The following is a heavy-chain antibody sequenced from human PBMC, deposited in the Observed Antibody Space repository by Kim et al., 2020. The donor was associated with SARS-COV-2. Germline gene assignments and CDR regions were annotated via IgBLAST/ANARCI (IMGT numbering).Heavy chain of an antibody. J-gene: IGHJ4*02. Sequence: SETLSLTCAVYGGSFSGYYWSWIRQPPGKGLEWIGEINHSGSANYNPSLKSRVTISVDTSKNQFSLKLSPVTAADTAVYYCARKGYYYGSGSYYRRSPFDYWGQGTLVTVSS. CDR1: GGSFSGYY. CDR2: INHSGSA. V-gene: IGHV4-34*01. CDR3: ARKGYYYGSGSYYRRSPFDY. D-gene: IGHD3-10*01.